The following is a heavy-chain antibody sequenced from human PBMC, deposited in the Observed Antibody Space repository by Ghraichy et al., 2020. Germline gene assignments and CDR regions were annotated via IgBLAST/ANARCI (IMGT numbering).Heavy chain of an antibody. CDR1: GGSISSSSYY. D-gene: IGHD3-9*01. J-gene: IGHJ5*02. CDR3: ASQGYNEILTGYYRNWFDP. CDR2: IYYSGST. V-gene: IGHV4-39*01. Sequence: SETLSLTCTVSGGSISSSSYYWGWIRQPPGKGLEWIGSIYYSGSTYYHPSLKSRATISVDTSKNQFSLKLSSVTAADTAVYYCASQGYNEILTGYYRNWFDPGGQGTLVTFSS.